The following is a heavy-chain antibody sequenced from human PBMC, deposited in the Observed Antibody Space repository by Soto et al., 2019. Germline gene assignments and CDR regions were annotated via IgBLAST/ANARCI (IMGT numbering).Heavy chain of an antibody. CDR2: TYYRSKWYN. V-gene: IGHV6-1*01. D-gene: IGHD6-13*01. CDR3: ARDDPRAGSSWPRYYYYGMDV. J-gene: IGHJ6*02. Sequence: QSQTLSLTCAISGDSVSSNSAAWNWIRQSPSRGLEWLGRTYYRSKWYNDYAVSVKSRITINPDTSKNQFSLQLNSVTPEDTAVYYCARDDPRAGSSWPRYYYYGMDVWGQGTTVTVSS. CDR1: GDSVSSNSAA.